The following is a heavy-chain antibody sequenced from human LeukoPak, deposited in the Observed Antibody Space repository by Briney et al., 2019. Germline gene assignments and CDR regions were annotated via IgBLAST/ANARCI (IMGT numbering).Heavy chain of an antibody. V-gene: IGHV3-7*01. Sequence: PGGSLRLSCVASEFSFSTNWMHWVRQTPGKGLEWVAELNEDGSVKYYVDSVKGRFTISRDNAKSLLFLQMYNLRTEDTGVYFCANVPRSTVSYWGRGTLVTASS. CDR2: LNEDGSVK. D-gene: IGHD2-2*01. CDR3: ANVPRSTVSY. CDR1: EFSFSTNW. J-gene: IGHJ4*02.